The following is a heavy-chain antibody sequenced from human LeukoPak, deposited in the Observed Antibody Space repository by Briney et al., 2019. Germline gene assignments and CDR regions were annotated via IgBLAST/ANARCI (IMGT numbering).Heavy chain of an antibody. CDR1: GGSINSGGFS. Sequence: PSETLSLTCAVSGGSINSGGFSWSWIRQPPGKGLEWIGYIVHSGITYYNPSLKSRVTISVDTSKNQFSLNLTSVTAADTAIYYCVSRFFEDFDFWGQGTLVTVSS. CDR2: IVHSGIT. V-gene: IGHV4-30-2*01. J-gene: IGHJ4*02. D-gene: IGHD3-3*01. CDR3: VSRFFEDFDF.